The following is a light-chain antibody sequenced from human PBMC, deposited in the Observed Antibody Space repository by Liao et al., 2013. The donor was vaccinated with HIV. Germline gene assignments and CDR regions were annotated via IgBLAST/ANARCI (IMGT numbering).Light chain of an antibody. Sequence: SYELTQPPSVSVAPGRTAKITCGGNNIGSKSVHWYQQKPGQAPVLVIYYDSDRPLAIPERFSGSNSGNTATLTISRVEAGDEADYYCQVWDSSSDHYVFGTGTKVTVL. J-gene: IGLJ1*01. CDR2: YDS. V-gene: IGLV3-21*01. CDR1: NIGSKS. CDR3: QVWDSSSDHYV.